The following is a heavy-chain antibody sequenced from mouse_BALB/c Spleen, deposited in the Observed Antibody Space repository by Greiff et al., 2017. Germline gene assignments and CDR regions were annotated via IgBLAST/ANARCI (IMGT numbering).Heavy chain of an antibody. Sequence: EVQLQESGPGLVKPSQSLSLTCTVTGYSITSDYAWNWIRQFPGNKLEWMGYISYSGSTSYNPSLKSRISITRDTSKNQFFLQLNSVTTEDTATYYCARGDYGHYFDYWGQGTTLTVSS. CDR3: ARGDYGHYFDY. D-gene: IGHD1-1*02. CDR2: ISYSGST. J-gene: IGHJ2*01. CDR1: GYSITSDYA. V-gene: IGHV3-2*02.